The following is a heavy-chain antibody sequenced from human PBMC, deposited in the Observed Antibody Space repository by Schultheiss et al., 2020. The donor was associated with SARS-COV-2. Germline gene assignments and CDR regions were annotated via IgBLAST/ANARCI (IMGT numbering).Heavy chain of an antibody. CDR2: IRSKAYGGTT. Sequence: GGSLRLSCTASGFTFGDYAMSWVRQAPGKGLEWVGFIRSKAYGGTTEYAASVKGRFTISRDDSKSIAYLQMNSLKTEDTAVYYCTRGFLEWSTHFMAFDYWGQGTLVTVSS. J-gene: IGHJ4*02. CDR3: TRGFLEWSTHFMAFDY. D-gene: IGHD3-3*01. V-gene: IGHV3-49*04. CDR1: GFTFGDYA.